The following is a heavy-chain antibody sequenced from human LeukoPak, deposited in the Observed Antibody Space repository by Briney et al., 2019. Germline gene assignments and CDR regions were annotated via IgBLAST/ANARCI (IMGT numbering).Heavy chain of an antibody. CDR2: ISWNSGSI. D-gene: IGHD5-18*01. CDR3: AKVRGYSYGDAFDI. Sequence: PGRSLRLSCAASGFTFDDYAMHWVRHAPGKGLEWVSGISWNSGSIGYADSVKGRFTISRDNAKNSLYLQMNSLRAEDTALYYCAKVRGYSYGDAFDIWGQGTMVTVSS. CDR1: GFTFDDYA. V-gene: IGHV3-9*01. J-gene: IGHJ3*02.